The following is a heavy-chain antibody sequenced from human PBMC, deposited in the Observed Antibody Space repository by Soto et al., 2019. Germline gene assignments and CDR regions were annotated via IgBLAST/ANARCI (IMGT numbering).Heavy chain of an antibody. V-gene: IGHV3-13*01. Sequence: EVQLVESGGGLVQPGGSLRLSCAASGFTISSYDFHWVRQPTGKGLEWVSAIGPAGDTYYPGSVKGRFTISRENARNSLYLQMNSLRAGDTAMYYCTRDHCSGGSCHFDYWGQGTLVTVSS. D-gene: IGHD2-15*01. J-gene: IGHJ4*02. CDR3: TRDHCSGGSCHFDY. CDR2: IGPAGDT. CDR1: GFTISSYD.